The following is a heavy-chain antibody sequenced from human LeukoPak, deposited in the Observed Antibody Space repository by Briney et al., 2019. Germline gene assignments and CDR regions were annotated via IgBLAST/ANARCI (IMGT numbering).Heavy chain of an antibody. CDR3: AGGILGYYDLGI. CDR1: GFTVSSNY. J-gene: IGHJ3*02. D-gene: IGHD3-22*01. Sequence: PGGSLRLSCAASGFTVSSNYMTWVRQAPGKGLERVSLIYSGGSTYYADSVKGRFTISRDNSKNTLYLQMNSLRAEDTAVYYCAGGILGYYDLGIWGQGTMVTVSS. CDR2: IYSGGST. V-gene: IGHV3-53*01.